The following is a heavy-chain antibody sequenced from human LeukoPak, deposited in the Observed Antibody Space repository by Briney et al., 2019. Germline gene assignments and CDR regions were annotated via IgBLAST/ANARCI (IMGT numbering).Heavy chain of an antibody. CDR3: ASLSGDRRGDY. V-gene: IGHV3-48*01. CDR1: GFTFSSYS. D-gene: IGHD2-21*02. CDR2: ISSSSSTI. J-gene: IGHJ4*02. Sequence: QPGGSLRLSCAASGFTFSSYSMNWVRQAPGKGLEWVSYISSSSSTIYYADSVKGRFTISRDNAKNSLYLQMNSLRAEDAAVYYCASLSGDRRGDYWGQGTLVTVSS.